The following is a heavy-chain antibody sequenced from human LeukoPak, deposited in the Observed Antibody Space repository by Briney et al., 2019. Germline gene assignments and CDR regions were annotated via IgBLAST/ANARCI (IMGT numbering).Heavy chain of an antibody. CDR3: ARETGSSSLVNYFDY. V-gene: IGHV1-24*01. J-gene: IGHJ4*02. D-gene: IGHD6-13*01. CDR1: GYSLTELS. Sequence: ASVKVSCKVSGYSLTELSMHWVRQAPGKGLEWMGGFDPEDGETIYTQKFQGRVTMTEDTSTDTAYMELSSLRSEDTAVYYCARETGSSSLVNYFDYWGQGTLVTVSS. CDR2: FDPEDGET.